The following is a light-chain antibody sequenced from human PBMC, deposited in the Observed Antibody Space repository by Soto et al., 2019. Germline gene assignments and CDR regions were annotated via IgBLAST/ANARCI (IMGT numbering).Light chain of an antibody. Sequence: EIVLTQSPATLSLSPGERATLSCRASQSVSGYLAWYQQKPGQAPRLLIYDASNRATGIPARFSGSGSGTDFTLNINTLEPEGFALYYCQQRSTWPLTFGGGTKVDIK. CDR3: QQRSTWPLT. J-gene: IGKJ4*01. V-gene: IGKV3-11*01. CDR1: QSVSGY. CDR2: DAS.